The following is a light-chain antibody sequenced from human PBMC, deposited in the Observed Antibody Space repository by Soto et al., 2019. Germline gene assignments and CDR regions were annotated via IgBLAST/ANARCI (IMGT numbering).Light chain of an antibody. Sequence: AIRMTQSPSSFSASTGDRVTITCRASQGISSYLAWYQQKPGKAPKLLIYAASTLQSVVPSRFNGSGSGTDFTLTTSCLQSEDFATYYCQQYYSYPWTFGQGTKVEIK. CDR3: QQYYSYPWT. CDR2: AAS. CDR1: QGISSY. V-gene: IGKV1-8*01. J-gene: IGKJ1*01.